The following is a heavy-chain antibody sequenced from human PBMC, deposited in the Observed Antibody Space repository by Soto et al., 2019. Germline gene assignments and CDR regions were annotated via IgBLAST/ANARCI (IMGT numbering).Heavy chain of an antibody. CDR1: GFTFSSYA. Sequence: PVGSLRLSCAASGFTFSSYAMHWVRQAPGKGLEWVAAISYDGSNKYYADSVKGRFTMSRDNSKNTLYLQMNSLRAEDTAVYYCARGPSSLTRFDYWGQGTLVTVSS. CDR3: ARGPSSLTRFDY. CDR2: ISYDGSNK. D-gene: IGHD2-2*01. V-gene: IGHV3-30-3*01. J-gene: IGHJ4*02.